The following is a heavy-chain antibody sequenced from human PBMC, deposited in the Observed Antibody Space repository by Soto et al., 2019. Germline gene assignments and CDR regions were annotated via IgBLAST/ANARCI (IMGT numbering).Heavy chain of an antibody. CDR3: ARDCGKGYGMDV. CDR1: GYTFTNYY. J-gene: IGHJ6*02. Sequence: ASVKVSCKASGYTFTNYYLHWVRQAPGQGLEWMGIVNSSGHITVYAQKFRDRLSMTRDTSTGTVYMELSSLRDEDTAVYYCARDCGKGYGMDVWGQGTTVTVSS. CDR2: VNSSGHIT. V-gene: IGHV1-46*01.